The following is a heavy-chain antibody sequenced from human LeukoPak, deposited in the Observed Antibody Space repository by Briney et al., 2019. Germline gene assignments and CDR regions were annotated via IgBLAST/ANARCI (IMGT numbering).Heavy chain of an antibody. CDR1: GGTFSSYA. J-gene: IGHJ6*02. V-gene: IGHV1-69*01. CDR3: ARNLRAYDILTGYPIPYYYYGMDV. D-gene: IGHD3-9*01. CDR2: IIPIFGTA. Sequence: SVKVSCKASGGTFSSYAISWVRQAPGQGLEWMGGIIPIFGTANYAQKFQGRVTVTADESTSTAYMELSSLRSEDTAVYYCARNLRAYDILTGYPIPYYYYGMDVWGQGTTVTVSS.